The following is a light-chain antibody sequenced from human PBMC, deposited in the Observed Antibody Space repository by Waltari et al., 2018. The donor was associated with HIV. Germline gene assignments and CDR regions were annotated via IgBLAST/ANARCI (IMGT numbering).Light chain of an antibody. Sequence: QSVLTQPPSVSVSPGQTVTISCTVSSSNIGAGSDVHWYQQLPGTAPKLRIQGNSNGASGVTDRVAGSKSGTSGSRAITGLQAEDEAEYYGRSYDSSLSGSVFGGGTKLTVV. CDR1: SSNIGAGSD. CDR2: GNS. CDR3: RSYDSSLSGSV. V-gene: IGLV1-40*01. J-gene: IGLJ2*01.